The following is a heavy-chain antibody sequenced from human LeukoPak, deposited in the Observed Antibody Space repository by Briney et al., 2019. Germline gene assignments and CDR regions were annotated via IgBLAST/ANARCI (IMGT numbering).Heavy chain of an antibody. J-gene: IGHJ5*02. Sequence: TLSLTCTVSGGSISSGGHYWSWIRPHPGGGLEWMGYIFYSGSTYYHPSLKSRVTICVDKSKNQFSLKLTSVTAADPAVYYCARDRVADAAAGPPVSNNWFAPWGQGTLVTVSS. CDR1: GGSISSGGHY. V-gene: IGHV4-31*03. CDR2: IFYSGST. CDR3: ARDRVADAAAGPPVSNNWFAP. D-gene: IGHD6-13*01.